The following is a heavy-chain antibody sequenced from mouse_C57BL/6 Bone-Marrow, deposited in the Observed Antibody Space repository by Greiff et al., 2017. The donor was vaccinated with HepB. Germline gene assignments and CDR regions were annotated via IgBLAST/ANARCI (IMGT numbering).Heavy chain of an antibody. D-gene: IGHD1-1*01. Sequence: GGGLVQPKGSLKFSCAASGFIFNTYAMHWARQAPGKGLEWVARIRSKCSNYATYYVDSVKDIFNISRVDSQRMLYLQMNNLKTENTAMYCCVGDWDGADGFYAMNYWDRGNSVTVSS. CDR1: GFIFNTYA. J-gene: IGHJ4*01. CDR2: IRSKCSNYAT. V-gene: IGHV10-3*01. CDR3: VGDWDGADGFYAMNY.